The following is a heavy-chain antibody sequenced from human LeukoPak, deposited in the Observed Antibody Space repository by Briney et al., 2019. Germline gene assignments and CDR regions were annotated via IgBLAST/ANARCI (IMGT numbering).Heavy chain of an antibody. V-gene: IGHV3-23*01. Sequence: GGSLRLSCAASGFTFSSYAMSWVRQAPGKGLEWVSATSGSGGSTYYADSVKGRFTISRDNSKNTLYLQMNSLRAEDTAVYYCAKGGYYYDSSGYYDYWGQGTLVTVSS. J-gene: IGHJ4*02. CDR3: AKGGYYYDSSGYYDY. D-gene: IGHD3-22*01. CDR2: TSGSGGST. CDR1: GFTFSSYA.